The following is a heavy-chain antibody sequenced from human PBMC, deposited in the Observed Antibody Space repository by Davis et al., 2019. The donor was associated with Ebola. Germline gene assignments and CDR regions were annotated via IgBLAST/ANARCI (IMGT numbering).Heavy chain of an antibody. CDR3: AKDTSNIWFDM. V-gene: IGHV3-23*01. D-gene: IGHD2-2*01. J-gene: IGHJ3*02. Sequence: GGSLRLSCVVSGFTFPNAWMGWVRQAPGKGLEWVSTLGTSADTYYADSVKGRFTISRDNSKNTLYLQMNGLRVEDTAIYYCAKDTSNIWFDMWGQGTMVTVSS. CDR2: LGTSADT. CDR1: GFTFPNAW.